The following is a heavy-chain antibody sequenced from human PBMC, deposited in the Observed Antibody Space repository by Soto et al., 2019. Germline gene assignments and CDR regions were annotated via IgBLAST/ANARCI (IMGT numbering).Heavy chain of an antibody. CDR1: GGSMRSYY. J-gene: IGHJ6*02. V-gene: IGHV4-4*07. CDR2: IYSRGDT. Sequence: SETLSLTCSVSGGSMRSYYWNWLRQPAGKGLEWIGRIYSRGDTNYNPSVKSRVAMSVDTSKNEFSLRLNSVTAADTAVYYCAGIGEDVYYGMDVWGQGTTVTVS. CDR3: AGIGEDVYYGMDV. D-gene: IGHD2-21*01.